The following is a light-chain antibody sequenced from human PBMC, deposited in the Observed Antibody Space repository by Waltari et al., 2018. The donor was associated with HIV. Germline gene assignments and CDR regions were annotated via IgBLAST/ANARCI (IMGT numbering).Light chain of an antibody. Sequence: QSVLTQPPSVSAAPGQRVTISCTGSSSNIRPGYDVHWYQQLPGTAPRVLIYGNSNRPSGVPDRFSGSKSGTSASLAITGLQAEDEADYYCQSYDTSLSGSGVFGGGTKLTVL. CDR3: QSYDTSLSGSGV. J-gene: IGLJ2*01. CDR1: SSNIRPGYD. CDR2: GNS. V-gene: IGLV1-40*01.